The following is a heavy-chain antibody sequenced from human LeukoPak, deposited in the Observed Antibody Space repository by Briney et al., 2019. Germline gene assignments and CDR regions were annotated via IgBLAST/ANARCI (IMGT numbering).Heavy chain of an antibody. D-gene: IGHD3-16*02. CDR3: AREEHYRRYFAL. V-gene: IGHV3-53*01. CDR2: SYSGGSS. CDR1: GFTFSSHW. Sequence: GGSLRLSCAASGFTFSSHWMSWVRQAPGKGLEWVSVSYSGGSSYYADSVKGRFTISRDNSKNTLYLQMNSLRAEDTAVYFCAREEHYRRYFALWGRGTLVTVSS. J-gene: IGHJ2*01.